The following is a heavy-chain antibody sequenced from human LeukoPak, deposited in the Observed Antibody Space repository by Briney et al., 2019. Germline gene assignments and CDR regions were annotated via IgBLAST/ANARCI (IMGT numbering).Heavy chain of an antibody. V-gene: IGHV3-64*01. CDR1: GFTFSSYA. CDR3: ARDGSTMTLNYFDY. J-gene: IGHJ4*02. Sequence: GGSLRLSCAASGFTFSSYAMHWVRQAPGKGLEYVSAISSNGGSTYYANSVKGRFTISRDNSKNTLYLQMGSLRAEDMAVYYCARDGSTMTLNYFDYWGQGTLVTVSS. CDR2: ISSNGGST. D-gene: IGHD3-22*01.